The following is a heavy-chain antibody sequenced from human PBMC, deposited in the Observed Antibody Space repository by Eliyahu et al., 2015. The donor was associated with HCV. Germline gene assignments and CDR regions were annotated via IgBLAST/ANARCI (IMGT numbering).Heavy chain of an antibody. CDR2: IKSKTDGGTT. D-gene: IGHD4-23*01. Sequence: EVQLVESGGGLVKPGGSLRLXCAASGFTXXNAWMNXXRQAPGKGLEWVGRIKSKTDGGTTDYAAPVKGRFTISRDDSKNTLYLQMNSLKTEDTAVYYCTTDQGRNLVDYWGQGTLVTVSS. V-gene: IGHV3-15*07. CDR1: GFTXXNAW. CDR3: TTDQGRNLVDY. J-gene: IGHJ4*02.